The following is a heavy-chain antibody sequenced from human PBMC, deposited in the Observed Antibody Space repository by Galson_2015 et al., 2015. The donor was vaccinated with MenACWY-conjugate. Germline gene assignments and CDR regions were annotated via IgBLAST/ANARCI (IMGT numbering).Heavy chain of an antibody. D-gene: IGHD2-21*01. CDR1: GYTFTTYY. Sequence: SVKVSCKASGYTFTTYYMHWVRQAPGQGLEWMGIIRPSGDDGTTYAQKFQGRVTMTRDTSTSTVYMDLSSLRSEDTAVYYCVRAYRGECFDYWAQGPLVTVSS. V-gene: IGHV1-46*01. J-gene: IGHJ4*02. CDR2: IRPSGDDGT. CDR3: VRAYRGECFDY.